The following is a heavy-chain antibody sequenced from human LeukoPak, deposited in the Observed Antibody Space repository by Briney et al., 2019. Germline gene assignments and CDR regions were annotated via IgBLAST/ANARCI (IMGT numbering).Heavy chain of an antibody. J-gene: IGHJ5*02. CDR1: GGSTSSGGYS. Sequence: SETLSLTCAVSGGSTSSGGYSWSWIRQPPGKGLEWIGYIYHSGSTYYNPSLKSRVTISVDRSKNQFSLKLSSVTAADTAVYYCASRYCSGGSCYWFDPWGQGTLVTVSS. CDR2: IYHSGST. D-gene: IGHD2-15*01. CDR3: ASRYCSGGSCYWFDP. V-gene: IGHV4-30-2*01.